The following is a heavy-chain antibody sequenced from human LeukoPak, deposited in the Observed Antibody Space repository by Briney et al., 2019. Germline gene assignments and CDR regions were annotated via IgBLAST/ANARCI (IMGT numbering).Heavy chain of an antibody. CDR1: GGSFSGYY. CDR3: ARVRSGTYFDY. CDR2: IYSTGNT. J-gene: IGHJ4*02. D-gene: IGHD3-10*01. V-gene: IGHV4-59*10. Sequence: SETLSLTCAVYGGSFSGYYWSWIRQPAGKGLDWIGRIYSTGNTNYNPSLKSRVTMSLDTSKNQFSLKLNSVTAADTAVYYCARVRSGTYFDYWGQGILVTVSS.